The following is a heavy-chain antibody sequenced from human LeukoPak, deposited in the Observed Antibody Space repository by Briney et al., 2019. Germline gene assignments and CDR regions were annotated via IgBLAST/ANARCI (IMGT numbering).Heavy chain of an antibody. J-gene: IGHJ5*02. V-gene: IGHV1-2*02. Sequence: ASVKVSCKASGYTFTNYHISWVRQAPGQGLEWMGWINPNSGGTNYAQKFQGRVTMTRDTSISTAYMELSRLRSDDTAVYYCARFSIAAAMKGFDPWGQGTLVTVSS. CDR1: GYTFTNYH. CDR3: ARFSIAAAMKGFDP. D-gene: IGHD6-13*01. CDR2: INPNSGGT.